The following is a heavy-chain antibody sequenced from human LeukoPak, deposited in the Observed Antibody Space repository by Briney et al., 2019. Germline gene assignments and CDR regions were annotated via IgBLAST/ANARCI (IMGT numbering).Heavy chain of an antibody. D-gene: IGHD3-3*01. CDR1: GFTFSSYA. V-gene: IGHV3-30*04. CDR3: AKDRRILEWLFVLDY. J-gene: IGHJ4*02. Sequence: GGSLRLSCAASGFTFSSYAMHWVRQAPGKGLEWVAVISYDGSNKYYADSVKGRFTISRDNSKNTLYLQMNSLRAEDTAVYYCAKDRRILEWLFVLDYWGQGTLVTVSS. CDR2: ISYDGSNK.